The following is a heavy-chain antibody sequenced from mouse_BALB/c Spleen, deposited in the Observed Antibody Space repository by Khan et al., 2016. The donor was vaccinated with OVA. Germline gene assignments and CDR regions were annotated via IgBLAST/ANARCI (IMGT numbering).Heavy chain of an antibody. CDR2: INPSTGYT. J-gene: IGHJ2*01. Sequence: QVQLQQPGAELAKPRASVKMSCKASGYTFINYWILWVKQRPGQGLEWIGYINPSTGYTEYNQNFKDKATLTADKSSSTAYMQLSSLTSEDSAVYYCARRGLRWDFDYWGQGTPLTVSS. D-gene: IGHD1-1*01. CDR3: ARRGLRWDFDY. V-gene: IGHV1-7*01. CDR1: GYTFINYW.